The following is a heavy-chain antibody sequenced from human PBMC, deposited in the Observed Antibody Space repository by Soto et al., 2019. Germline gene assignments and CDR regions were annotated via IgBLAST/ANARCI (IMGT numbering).Heavy chain of an antibody. D-gene: IGHD3-3*01. J-gene: IGHJ6*02. CDR2: INTNTGNP. CDR3: ARSIFGVVTPGGV. Sequence: ASVKVSCKASGYTFTSYAMNCVRQAPGQGLEWMGWINTNTGNPTYAQGFTGRFVFSLDTSVSTAYLQICSLKAEDTAVYYCARSIFGVVTPGGVWGQGTTVTVSS. V-gene: IGHV7-4-1*01. CDR1: GYTFTSYA.